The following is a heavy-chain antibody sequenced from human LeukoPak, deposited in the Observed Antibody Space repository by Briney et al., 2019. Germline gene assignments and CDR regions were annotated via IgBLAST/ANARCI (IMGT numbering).Heavy chain of an antibody. Sequence: GGSLRLSCAASGFTFSDYYMSWIRQAPGKGLEWVSYISSSGSTIYYADSVKGRFTISRDNAKNSLYLQMNSLRAEDTAVYHCASGKQGETNYFDYWGQGTLVTVSS. CDR3: ASGKQGETNYFDY. V-gene: IGHV3-11*04. CDR2: ISSSGSTI. D-gene: IGHD3-16*01. J-gene: IGHJ4*02. CDR1: GFTFSDYY.